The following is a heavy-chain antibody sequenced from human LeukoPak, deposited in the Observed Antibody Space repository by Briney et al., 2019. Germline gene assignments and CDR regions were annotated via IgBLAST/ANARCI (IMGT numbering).Heavy chain of an antibody. J-gene: IGHJ2*01. CDR3: ARDLRFSDWYFDL. D-gene: IGHD3-3*01. V-gene: IGHV1-46*01. CDR1: GYTFTSYY. Sequence: ASVKVSCKASGYTFTSYYTHWVRQAPGQGLEWMGIINPSGGSTNYAQKFQGRVTMTRDTSTSTVYMELSSLRSEDTAVYYCARDLRFSDWYFDLWGRGTLVTVSS. CDR2: INPSGGST.